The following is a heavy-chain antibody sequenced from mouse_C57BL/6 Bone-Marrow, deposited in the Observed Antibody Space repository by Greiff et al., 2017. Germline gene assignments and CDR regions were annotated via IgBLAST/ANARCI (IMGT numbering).Heavy chain of an antibody. CDR1: GYTFTSYW. J-gene: IGHJ4*01. CDR2: IDPSDSYT. Sequence: VQLKESGAELVMPGASVKLSCKASGYTFTSYWMHWVKQRPGQGLEWIGEIDPSDSYTNYNQKFKGKSTLTVDKSSSTAYMQLSSLTSEDSAVYYCARVDYWGQGTSVTVSS. V-gene: IGHV1-69*01. CDR3: ARVDY.